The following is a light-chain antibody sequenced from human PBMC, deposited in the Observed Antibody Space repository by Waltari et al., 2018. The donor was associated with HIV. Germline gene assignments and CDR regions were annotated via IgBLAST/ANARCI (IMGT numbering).Light chain of an antibody. CDR3: AAWDDSLSGFYV. CDR2: RDN. CDR1: TSNIGTNY. J-gene: IGLJ1*01. Sequence: QSALTQPPSASATPGQRVTISCSGSTSNIGTNYVFWYQQLPGTAPKLLIFRDNERPSGVPNRFSGSRSGTSASLVISGLRSEDEAEYYCAAWDDSLSGFYVFGSGTRVTVL. V-gene: IGLV1-47*01.